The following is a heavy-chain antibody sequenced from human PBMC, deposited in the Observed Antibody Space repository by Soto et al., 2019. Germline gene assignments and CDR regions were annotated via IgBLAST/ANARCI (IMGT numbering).Heavy chain of an antibody. D-gene: IGHD4-4*01. J-gene: IGHJ6*02. Sequence: ASVKVSCKASGYTFTGYYIHWVREAPGQGLEWMGWINPQTGGTSYAQKFQGRVTLSRDTSINTAYLELSRLRFDDAAVYYCATEQPRMTTVTTSGYYGMDVWGQGTTVTVSS. CDR1: GYTFTGYY. CDR3: ATEQPRMTTVTTSGYYGMDV. CDR2: INPQTGGT. V-gene: IGHV1-2*02.